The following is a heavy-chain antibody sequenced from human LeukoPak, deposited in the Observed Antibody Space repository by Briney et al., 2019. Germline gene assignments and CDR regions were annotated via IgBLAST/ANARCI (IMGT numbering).Heavy chain of an antibody. J-gene: IGHJ4*02. V-gene: IGHV3-64*01. CDR3: AREYCSGGRCQYYFDY. CDR2: ISSDGGSP. CDR1: GFTFSSYA. D-gene: IGHD2-15*01. Sequence: GGSLRLSCAASGFTFSSYAMHWVRQAPGKGLEYVSGISSDGGSPFHVNSVKGRFTISRDNSRDTLYLQMGSLRAEDMAVYYCAREYCSGGRCQYYFDYWGQGTLVTVSS.